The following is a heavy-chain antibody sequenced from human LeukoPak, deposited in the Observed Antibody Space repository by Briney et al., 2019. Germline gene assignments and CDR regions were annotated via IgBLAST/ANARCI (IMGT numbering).Heavy chain of an antibody. Sequence: SETLSLTRTVSGGSISSSSYYWGWIRQPPGKGLEWIGSIYYSGSTYYNPSLKSRVTISVDTSKNQFSLKLSSVTAADTAVYYCARGIAAAGRDFDYWGQGTLVTVSS. CDR2: IYYSGST. CDR3: ARGIAAAGRDFDY. V-gene: IGHV4-39*01. D-gene: IGHD6-13*01. J-gene: IGHJ4*02. CDR1: GGSISSSSYY.